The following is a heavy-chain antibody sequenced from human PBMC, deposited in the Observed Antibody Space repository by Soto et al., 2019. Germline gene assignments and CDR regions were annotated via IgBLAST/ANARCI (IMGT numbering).Heavy chain of an antibody. V-gene: IGHV6-1*01. Sequence: SQTLSLTCAISGDSVSSNIAAWNWIRQSPSRGLEWLGRTYYRSKWYNDYAVSVKSRITINPDTSKNQFSLQLNSVTPEDTAVYYCARSPGRIAVAGTVYDYWGQGTLVTVSS. J-gene: IGHJ4*02. CDR2: TYYRSKWYN. CDR3: ARSPGRIAVAGTVYDY. CDR1: GDSVSSNIAA. D-gene: IGHD6-19*01.